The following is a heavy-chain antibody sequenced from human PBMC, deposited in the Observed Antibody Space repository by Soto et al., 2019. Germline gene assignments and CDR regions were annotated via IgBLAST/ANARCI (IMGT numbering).Heavy chain of an antibody. D-gene: IGHD5-12*01. V-gene: IGHV4-30-2*01. CDR3: ASYRWLQPRLDY. CDR2: IYHSGST. CDR1: GGSISSGGYS. J-gene: IGHJ4*02. Sequence: QLQLQESGSGLVKPSQTLSLTCAVSGGSISSGGYSWSWIRQPPGKGLEWIGYIYHSGSTYYNPSLKSRVTISVEWSKTLFSLRLSSVTAADTAVYYCASYRWLQPRLDYGGQGTLVTVSS.